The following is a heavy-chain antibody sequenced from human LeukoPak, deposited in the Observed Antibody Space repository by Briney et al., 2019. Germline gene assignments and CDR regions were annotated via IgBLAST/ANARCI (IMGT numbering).Heavy chain of an antibody. V-gene: IGHV4-59*01. CDR2: IYYSGST. CDR1: GGSISSYY. CDR3: ARDECSGGSCYSGY. Sequence: SETLSLTCSVSGGSISSYYWSWIRQPPGKGLEWIGYIYYSGSTKYSPSLKSRVTISVDTSKNQFSPKLSSVTAADTAVYYCARDECSGGSCYSGYWGQGTLVTVS. J-gene: IGHJ4*02. D-gene: IGHD2-15*01.